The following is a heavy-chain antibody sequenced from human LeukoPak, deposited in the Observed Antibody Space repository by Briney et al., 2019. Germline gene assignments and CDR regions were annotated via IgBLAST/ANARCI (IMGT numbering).Heavy chain of an antibody. CDR1: GGSITIGRYY. V-gene: IGHV4-61*02. CDR2: IYPSGST. D-gene: IGHD4-17*01. Sequence: SQTLSLTCTVSGGSITIGRYYWSWIRQPAGKGLEWIGRIYPSGSTSYNPSLKSRVTVSIDTSKNQFSLKLSSVTAADTAVYYCARTHDYGDQYGMDVWGQGTTVTVSS. CDR3: ARTHDYGDQYGMDV. J-gene: IGHJ6*02.